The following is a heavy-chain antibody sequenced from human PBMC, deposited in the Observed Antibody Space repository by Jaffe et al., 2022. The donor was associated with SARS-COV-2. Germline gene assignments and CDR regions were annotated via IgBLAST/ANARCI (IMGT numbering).Heavy chain of an antibody. CDR3: AGGTGGWQHLIHS. D-gene: IGHD2-15*01. Sequence: QVQLQESGPGLVKPSETLSLTCSVSGDSISGYYWSWIRQPPGKGLEWIGYIHSSGSTNYSPSFRSRVTMSVGPSRNHFSLHLSSVTAADTAVYFCAGGTGGWQHLIHSWGKGTLVSVSS. CDR1: GDSISGYY. V-gene: IGHV4-59*01. CDR2: IHSSGST. J-gene: IGHJ4*02.